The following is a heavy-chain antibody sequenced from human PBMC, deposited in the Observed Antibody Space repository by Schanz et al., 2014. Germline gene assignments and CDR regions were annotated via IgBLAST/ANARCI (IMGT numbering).Heavy chain of an antibody. CDR2: IHYSGST. D-gene: IGHD4-17*01. J-gene: IGHJ6*02. CDR1: GGSTRSSNYY. V-gene: IGHV4-31*02. Sequence: QVQLQESGPGLVKPSETLSLTCIVSGGSTRSSNYYWSWIRRHPGKGLEWIGHIHYSGSTYYNPSLKSRITISMDTSKNQFSLRLTSVTAADTAVYYCARDRGMTTSDYYSGMDAWGQGTTVTVSS. CDR3: ARDRGMTTSDYYSGMDA.